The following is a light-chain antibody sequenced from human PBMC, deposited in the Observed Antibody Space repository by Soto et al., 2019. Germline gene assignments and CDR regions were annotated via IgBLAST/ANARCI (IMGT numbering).Light chain of an antibody. V-gene: IGLV2-18*02. Sequence: QSVLTQPPSVSGSPGQSVTISCTGTSGDVGSYNRVSWYQQPPGTAPKLMIYEVSNRPSGVPDRFSGSKSGNTASLTISGLQAEDEAHYYCSSFTSSSTLIFGGGTKLTVL. CDR1: SGDVGSYNR. J-gene: IGLJ2*01. CDR2: EVS. CDR3: SSFTSSSTLI.